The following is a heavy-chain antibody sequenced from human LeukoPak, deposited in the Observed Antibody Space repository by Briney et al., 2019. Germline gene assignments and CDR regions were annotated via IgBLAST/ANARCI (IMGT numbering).Heavy chain of an antibody. CDR3: ARGSSGYLIN. J-gene: IGHJ4*02. V-gene: IGHV4-34*01. D-gene: IGHD3-22*01. CDR2: INHSGST. CDR1: GVSFSGYY. Sequence: PSETLSLTCAGYGVSFSGYYWSWIRPPPGKGLEWIGEINHSGSTNYNPSLKSRVTISVDTSKNQFSLKLSSVTAADTAVYYCARGSSGYLINWGQGTLVTVSS.